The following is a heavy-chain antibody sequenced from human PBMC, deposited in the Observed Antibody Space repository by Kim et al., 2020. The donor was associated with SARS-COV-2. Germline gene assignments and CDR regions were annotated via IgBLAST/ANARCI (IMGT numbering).Heavy chain of an antibody. D-gene: IGHD1-1*01. J-gene: IGHJ4*02. CDR3: SRDVFDGYWN. CDR2: T. Sequence: TYYAASVMRRFTISSDNSKHTLYLQMNSLTAEDTSVYSCSRDVFDGYWNWGQGTLVTVSS. V-gene: IGHV3-53*01.